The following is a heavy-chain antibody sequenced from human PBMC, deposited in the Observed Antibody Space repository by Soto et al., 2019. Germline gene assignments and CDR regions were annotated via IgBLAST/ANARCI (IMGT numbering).Heavy chain of an antibody. V-gene: IGHV4-59*11. CDR1: GVSIGSHF. J-gene: IGHJ3*02. CDR3: AFDI. D-gene: IGHD3-10*01. CDR2: IYHTVNT. Sequence: SETLSLTCSVSGVSIGSHFWSWIRQAPGKGPELVGYIYHTVNTNYNPALKSRVTISMNSLRAEDTAVYYCAKPPSPGWVNDAFDIWGQGTMVTVSS.